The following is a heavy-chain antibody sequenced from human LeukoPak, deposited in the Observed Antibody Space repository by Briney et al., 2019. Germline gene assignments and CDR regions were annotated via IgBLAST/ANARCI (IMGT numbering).Heavy chain of an antibody. V-gene: IGHV4-39*01. CDR3: ARQIAVAGEWAFDI. CDR1: GGSISSGSYF. D-gene: IGHD6-19*01. CDR2: ISYKGSI. J-gene: IGHJ3*02. Sequence: PSETLSLTCTVSGGSISSGSYFWIWIRQPPGMGLEWIGSISYKGSIYYNPSLKSRVTISVDTSKNQFSLKLSSVTAADTALYYCARQIAVAGEWAFDIWGQGTMVTVSS.